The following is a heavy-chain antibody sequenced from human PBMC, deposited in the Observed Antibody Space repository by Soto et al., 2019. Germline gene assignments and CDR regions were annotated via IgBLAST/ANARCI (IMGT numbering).Heavy chain of an antibody. CDR3: ARDRVVATISYYYHGMDV. CDR2: ISAYNGNT. V-gene: IGHV1-18*01. D-gene: IGHD5-12*01. J-gene: IGHJ6*02. Sequence: AAVKVSCKASDYTFTNYGISWVRQAPGQGLEWIGWISAYNGNTKYAQKLQGRVTMTTDTSTSTAYMELRSLRSDDTAVYYCARDRVVATISYYYHGMDVWGQGTTVTVSS. CDR1: DYTFTNYG.